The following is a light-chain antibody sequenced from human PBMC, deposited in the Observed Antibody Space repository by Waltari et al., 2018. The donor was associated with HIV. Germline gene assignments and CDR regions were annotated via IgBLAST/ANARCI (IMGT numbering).Light chain of an antibody. Sequence: EILMTQSPATLSVSPGERATLSCRASQSINNNLAWYQQKPGQAPRFSGSGSGTEFTLTISSLQSEDFAVYYCQQYNNWPGITFGPGTKVDIK. CDR1: QSINNN. J-gene: IGKJ3*01. V-gene: IGKV3-15*01. CDR3: QQYNNWPGIT.